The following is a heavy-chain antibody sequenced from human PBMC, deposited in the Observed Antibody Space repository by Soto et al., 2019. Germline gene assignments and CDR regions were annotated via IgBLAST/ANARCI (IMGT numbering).Heavy chain of an antibody. Sequence: GGSLRLSCAASGFTFSSYGMHWVRQAPGKGLEWVAVISYDGSNKYYADSVKSRFTISRDNSKNTLYLQMNSLRAEDTAVYYCAKRGYSGYDYSFDIWGQGTMVTVSS. CDR1: GFTFSSYG. V-gene: IGHV3-30*18. CDR3: AKRGYSGYDYSFDI. CDR2: ISYDGSNK. D-gene: IGHD5-12*01. J-gene: IGHJ3*02.